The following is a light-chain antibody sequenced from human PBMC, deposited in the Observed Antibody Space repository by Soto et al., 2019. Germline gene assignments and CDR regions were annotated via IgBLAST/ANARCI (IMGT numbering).Light chain of an antibody. CDR2: RAS. CDR1: QSVSSY. Sequence: PGGRATLSCRASQSVSSYLAWYQQRPGQPPRLLIYRASTRATGIPARFSGSGSGTEFSLTISSLQSEDFAVSWPPRYTFGQGTKLEI. V-gene: IGKV3-15*01. J-gene: IGKJ2*01. CDR3: PRYT.